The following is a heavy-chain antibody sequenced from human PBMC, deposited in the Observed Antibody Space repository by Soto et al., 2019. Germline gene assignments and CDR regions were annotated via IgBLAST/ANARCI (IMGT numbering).Heavy chain of an antibody. CDR3: AREDFYRFEY. J-gene: IGHJ4*02. CDR1: GFTFTSYW. V-gene: IGHV3-7*01. Sequence: EVQLVESGVGLVQPGGSLRVSCAASGFTFTSYWMSWVRQGPGKWLEWVANIKEDGSAKYYLDSVKGRFTISRDKAKNSLYLQMNSLRAEDTAVYYCAREDFYRFEYWGQGNLVTVSS. CDR2: IKEDGSAK.